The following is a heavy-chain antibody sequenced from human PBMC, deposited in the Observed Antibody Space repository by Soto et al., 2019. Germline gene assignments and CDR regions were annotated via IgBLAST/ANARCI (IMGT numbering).Heavy chain of an antibody. J-gene: IGHJ6*03. D-gene: IGHD2-15*01. CDR3: ARDSEGVVVVAATPTYYYYMDV. CDR2: ISSSSSYI. V-gene: IGHV3-21*01. CDR1: GFTFSSYS. Sequence: PGGSLRLSCAASGFTFSSYSMNWVRQAPGKGLEWVSSISSSSSYIYYADSVKGRFTISRDNAKNSLYLQMNSLRAEDTAVYYCARDSEGVVVVAATPTYYYYMDVWGKGTTVTVSS.